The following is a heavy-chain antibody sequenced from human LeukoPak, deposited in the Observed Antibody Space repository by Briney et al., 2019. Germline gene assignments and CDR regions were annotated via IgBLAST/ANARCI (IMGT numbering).Heavy chain of an antibody. D-gene: IGHD5-18*01. CDR2: IYYSGST. J-gene: IGHJ4*02. CDR1: GGSISTYY. V-gene: IGHV4-59*01. CDR3: ARGQKYTSGYTVTELGSRYFDY. Sequence: TSETLSLTCTVSGGSISTYYWSWIRQSQGKGLEWIGNIYYSGSTNYNPSLKSRVTISVDTSKNQFSLKLSSVTAADTAVYYCARGQKYTSGYTVTELGSRYFDYWGQGTLVTVSS.